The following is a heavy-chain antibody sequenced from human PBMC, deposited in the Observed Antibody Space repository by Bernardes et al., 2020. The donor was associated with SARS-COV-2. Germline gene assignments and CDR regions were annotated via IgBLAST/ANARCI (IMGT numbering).Heavy chain of an antibody. D-gene: IGHD2-8*01. CDR2: ISRSSLTI. Sequence: GGSLSLSREASGISSSNYSTNWVRQAPGYALERLSYISRSSLTIDTAESVKGLLTIFRDNAKNSLYLKMNSLRAEDTAVYYCARDFGVYIFSVWGKGTTVTNSS. CDR1: GISSSNYS. J-gene: IGHJ6*04. CDR3: ARDFGVYIFSV. V-gene: IGHV3-48*04.